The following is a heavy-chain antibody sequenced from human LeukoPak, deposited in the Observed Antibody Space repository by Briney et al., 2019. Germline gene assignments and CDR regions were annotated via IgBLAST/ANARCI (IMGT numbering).Heavy chain of an antibody. CDR1: GGTFSSYA. Sequence: GASVKVSCKASGGTFSSYAISWVRQAPGQGLEWMGGIIPIFGTANYAQKFQGRVTITVEESTSTAYMELSSLRSEDTAVYYCAGSTVTRLAEYFQHWGQGTLDTVSS. CDR2: IIPIFGTA. CDR3: AGSTVTRLAEYFQH. V-gene: IGHV1-69*13. D-gene: IGHD4-17*01. J-gene: IGHJ1*01.